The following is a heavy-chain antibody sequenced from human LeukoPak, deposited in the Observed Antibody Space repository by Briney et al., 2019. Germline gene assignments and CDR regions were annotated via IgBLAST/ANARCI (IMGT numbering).Heavy chain of an antibody. CDR2: INDSGGST. CDR1: GFTFSSYA. Sequence: GGSLRLSCAASGFTFSSYAMSWVRQAPGKGLEWVSVINDSGGSTYYADSVKGRFTISRDNSKNTLYLQMNSLRAEDTAVYYCARMYYVRGVLFYYFDYWGQGTLVTVSS. J-gene: IGHJ4*02. D-gene: IGHD3-10*01. CDR3: ARMYYVRGVLFYYFDY. V-gene: IGHV3-23*01.